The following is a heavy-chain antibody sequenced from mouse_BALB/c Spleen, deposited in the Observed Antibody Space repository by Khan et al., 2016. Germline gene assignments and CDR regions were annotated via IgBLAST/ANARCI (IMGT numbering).Heavy chain of an antibody. V-gene: IGHV5-17*02. CDR1: GFTFSSFG. CDR2: ISSGSSTI. D-gene: IGHD2-12*01. J-gene: IGHJ3*01. Sequence: EVELVESGGGLVQPGGSRKLSCAASGFTFSSFGMHWVRQAPEKGLEWVAYISSGSSTIYYADTVKGRFTISRDNPKNTLFLQMTSRRSEETAMYYCSRDGRPWFAYWGQGTLVTVSA. CDR3: SRDGRPWFAY.